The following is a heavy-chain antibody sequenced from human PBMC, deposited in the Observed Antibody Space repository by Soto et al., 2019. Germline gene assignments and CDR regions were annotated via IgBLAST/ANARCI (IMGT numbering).Heavy chain of an antibody. CDR2: INPSGGST. D-gene: IGHD4-17*01. Sequence: QVQLVQSGAEVKKPGASVKVSCKASGYTFTSYYMHWVRQAPGQGLEWMGIINPSGGSTSYAQKFQGRGTMTRDTATSTVYMELSSLRSEDTAVYYCARDRSGDYSPYFPVHYYYYGMDVWGQGTTVTVSS. V-gene: IGHV1-46*03. J-gene: IGHJ6*02. CDR1: GYTFTSYY. CDR3: ARDRSGDYSPYFPVHYYYYGMDV.